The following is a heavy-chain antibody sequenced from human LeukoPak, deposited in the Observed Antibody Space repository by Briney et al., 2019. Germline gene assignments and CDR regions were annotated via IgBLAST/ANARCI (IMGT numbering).Heavy chain of an antibody. Sequence: ESGPALVKPTPTLTLTCTFSGFSLSSSSMCVGWIRQPPGKALEWLARIDWDDDKYYSSSLRTRLTISKDTSKNQVVLTMTNMDPVDTATYYCARIRSGSYSMDYWGQGTLVIVSS. D-gene: IGHD3-10*01. J-gene: IGHJ4*02. V-gene: IGHV2-70*11. CDR2: IDWDDDK. CDR3: ARIRSGSYSMDY. CDR1: GFSLSSSSMC.